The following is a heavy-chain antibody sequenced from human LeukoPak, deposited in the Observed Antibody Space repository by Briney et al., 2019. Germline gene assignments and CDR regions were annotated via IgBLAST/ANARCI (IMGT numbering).Heavy chain of an antibody. Sequence: PSETLSLTCTVSGGSISSYYWRWIRQPPGKGLEWIGYIYYSGSTNYNPSLKSRVTISVDTSKNQFSLKLSSVTAADTAVYYCARHKRGYSYGNDAFDIWGQGTMVTVSS. CDR2: IYYSGST. D-gene: IGHD5-18*01. J-gene: IGHJ3*02. V-gene: IGHV4-59*08. CDR3: ARHKRGYSYGNDAFDI. CDR1: GGSISSYY.